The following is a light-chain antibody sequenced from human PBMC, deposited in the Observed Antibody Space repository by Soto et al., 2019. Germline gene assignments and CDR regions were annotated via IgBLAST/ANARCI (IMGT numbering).Light chain of an antibody. Sequence: EIVMTQSPATLSVSPGDRATLSCRASQSISANLAWYQQKPGQAPRLLIYGASTRATGIPARFSGSGSGTEFTLTISSLQSEDFAVYYCQQYNNWPPWTFGQGTKEDIK. V-gene: IGKV3-15*01. J-gene: IGKJ1*01. CDR3: QQYNNWPPWT. CDR1: QSISAN. CDR2: GAS.